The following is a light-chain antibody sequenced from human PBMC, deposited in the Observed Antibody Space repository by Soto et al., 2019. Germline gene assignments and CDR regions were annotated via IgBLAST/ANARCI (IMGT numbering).Light chain of an antibody. J-gene: IGLJ1*01. V-gene: IGLV2-23*01. CDR2: EGS. CDR1: ISDVGRFDV. CDR3: CTYVKSSRYV. Sequence: LTQPASVSGSRGQSITISYTGTISDVGRFDVVSWYQQHPGQVPKLIIYEGSRRPSGVSSRFSVSKSGNTASLTISGLQVEDAADYYCCTYVKSSRYVFGSGTKGTVL.